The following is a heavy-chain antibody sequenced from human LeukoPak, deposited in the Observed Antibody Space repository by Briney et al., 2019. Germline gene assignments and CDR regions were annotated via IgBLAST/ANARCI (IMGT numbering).Heavy chain of an antibody. J-gene: IGHJ4*02. CDR2: ISSSSDTI. CDR1: GFTFGPYT. D-gene: IGHD6-19*01. V-gene: IGHV3-48*04. Sequence: GESLRLSCAASGFTFGPYTMNWVRQAPGKGLEWVSYISSSSDTIYYADSVKGRFTISRDNAKNSLYLQMNSLRAEDTAVYYCARDFGIAVAGTDRADYWGQGTLVTVSS. CDR3: ARDFGIAVAGTDRADY.